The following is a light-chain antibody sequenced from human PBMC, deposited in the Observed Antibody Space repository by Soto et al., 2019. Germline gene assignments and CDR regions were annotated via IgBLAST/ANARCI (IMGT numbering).Light chain of an antibody. J-gene: IGKJ1*01. V-gene: IGKV3-20*01. CDR1: QSVSSRH. Sequence: EILLTQSPGTRSLSPGERATLSCRASQSVSSRHLAWYQQKLGQAPRLLIYGASSRATGIPDRFSGSGSGTDFTLTISRLEPEDFAVYYCQQYGSSPWTFGQGTKVDIK. CDR3: QQYGSSPWT. CDR2: GAS.